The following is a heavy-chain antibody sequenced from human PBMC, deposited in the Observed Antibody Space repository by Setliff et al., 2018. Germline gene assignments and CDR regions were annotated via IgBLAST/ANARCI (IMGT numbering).Heavy chain of an antibody. D-gene: IGHD1-26*01. CDR2: IHYSGST. CDR1: GGSFSGYY. CDR3: ARVPGGRFDY. Sequence: PSETLSLTCAVYGGSFSGYYWSWIRQPPGKGLEWIGYIHYSGSTYYNPSLKSRVTISVDTSKNQLSLKLSSVTAADTAVYYCARVPGGRFDYWGQGTLVTVSS. V-gene: IGHV4-34*01. J-gene: IGHJ4*02.